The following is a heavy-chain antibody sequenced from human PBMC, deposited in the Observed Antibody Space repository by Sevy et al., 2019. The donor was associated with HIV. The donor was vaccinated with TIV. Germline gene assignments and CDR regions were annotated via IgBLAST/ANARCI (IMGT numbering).Heavy chain of an antibody. Sequence: WGSLRLSCAASGFIFSDYYMSWIRQAPGKGLEWVSYISCSGNTIYYTDSVKGRFTISRDNAKDSLYLQMNSLRAEDTAVYYCARAGGSWALRYWGQGSLVTVSS. CDR3: ARAGGSWALRY. CDR1: GFIFSDYY. J-gene: IGHJ4*02. D-gene: IGHD1-26*01. V-gene: IGHV3-11*01. CDR2: ISCSGNTI.